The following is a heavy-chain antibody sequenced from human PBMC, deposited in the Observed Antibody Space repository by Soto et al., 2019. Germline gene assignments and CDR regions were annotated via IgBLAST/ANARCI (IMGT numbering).Heavy chain of an antibody. J-gene: IGHJ4*02. V-gene: IGHV1-69*13. CDR2: IIPIFGTA. Sequence: SVKVSCKASGGTFSSYAISWVRQAPGQGLEWMGGIIPIFGTANYAQKFQGRVTITADESTSTAYMELSSLRSEDTAVYYCASRADSSGYYPKAFDYWGQGTLVTVSS. CDR3: ASRADSSGYYPKAFDY. CDR1: GGTFSSYA. D-gene: IGHD3-22*01.